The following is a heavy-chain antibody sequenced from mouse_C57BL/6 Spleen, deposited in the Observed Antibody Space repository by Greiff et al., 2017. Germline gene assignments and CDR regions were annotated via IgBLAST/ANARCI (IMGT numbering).Heavy chain of an antibody. Sequence: VQLQQPGAELVKPGASVKLSCKASGYTFTSYWMHWVKQRPGQGLEWIGMIHPNSGSTNYNEKFKSKATLTVDKSSSTAYMQLSSLTSEDSAVYYCARFDYYGSSPWYFDVWGTGTTVTVSS. D-gene: IGHD1-1*01. CDR1: GYTFTSYW. CDR2: IHPNSGST. J-gene: IGHJ1*03. V-gene: IGHV1-64*01. CDR3: ARFDYYGSSPWYFDV.